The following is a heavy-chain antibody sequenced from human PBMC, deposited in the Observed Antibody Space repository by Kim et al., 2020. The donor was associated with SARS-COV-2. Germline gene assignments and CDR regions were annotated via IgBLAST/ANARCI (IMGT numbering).Heavy chain of an antibody. CDR3: ARVRDIVVVPAAIGY. J-gene: IGHJ4*02. D-gene: IGHD2-2*01. V-gene: IGHV4-34*01. Sequence: PYLKSRVTISVDTSKNQFSLELSSVTAADTAVYYCARVRDIVVVPAAIGYWGQGTLVTVSS.